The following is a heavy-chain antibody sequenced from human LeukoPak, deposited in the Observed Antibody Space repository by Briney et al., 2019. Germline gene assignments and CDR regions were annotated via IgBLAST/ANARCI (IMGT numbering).Heavy chain of an antibody. Sequence: GGSLRLSCAASGFTFSNYAMSWVRQAPGKGLEWVSVINYSGTKTYYAQSVKGRFTISRDNSRNTLFLQMNNLGAEDTAVYYCAKDYQLVDSWGQGTLVTVSS. CDR2: INYSGTKT. J-gene: IGHJ4*02. D-gene: IGHD1-1*01. V-gene: IGHV3-23*01. CDR1: GFTFSNYA. CDR3: AKDYQLVDS.